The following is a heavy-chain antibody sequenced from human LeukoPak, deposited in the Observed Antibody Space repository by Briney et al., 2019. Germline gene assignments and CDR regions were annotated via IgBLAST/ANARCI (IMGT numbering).Heavy chain of an antibody. Sequence: PGGSLRLSCAASGFTFSNAWMSWARLAPGKGLEWVGRIKSKTDGGTTDYAAPVKGRFTISRDDSKNTLYLQMNSLKTEDTAVYYCTTRYDSSGYTDYWGQGTLVTVSS. D-gene: IGHD3-22*01. CDR1: GFTFSNAW. J-gene: IGHJ4*02. V-gene: IGHV3-15*01. CDR3: TTRYDSSGYTDY. CDR2: IKSKTDGGTT.